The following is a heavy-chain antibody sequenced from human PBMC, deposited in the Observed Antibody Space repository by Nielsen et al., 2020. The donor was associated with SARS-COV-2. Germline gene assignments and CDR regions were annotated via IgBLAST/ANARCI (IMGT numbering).Heavy chain of an antibody. CDR2: ISTHNGHT. CDR3: ARGGDTSLVPYFNGLDV. J-gene: IGHJ6*02. V-gene: IGHV1-18*01. D-gene: IGHD5-18*01. CDR1: DYSFTTFG. Sequence: ASVKVSCKASDYSFTTFGIHWVRQTPGQGLPWMGWISTHNGHTAYAQNLQGRVTMTTDTSTSTAYVELRSLSSDDTAVYYCARGGDTSLVPYFNGLDVWGQGTTVTVSS.